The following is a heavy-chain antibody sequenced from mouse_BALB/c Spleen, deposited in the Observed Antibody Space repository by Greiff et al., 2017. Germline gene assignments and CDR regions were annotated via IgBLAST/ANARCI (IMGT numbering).Heavy chain of an antibody. V-gene: IGHV14-3*02. CDR1: GFNIKDTY. J-gene: IGHJ4*01. D-gene: IGHD1-1*01. CDR2: IDPANGNT. CDR3: ARRPEYYGSSPYYAMDY. Sequence: EVQLVESGAELVKPGASVKLSCTASGFNIKDTYMHWVKQRPEQGLVWIGRIDPANGNTKYDPKFQGKATITADTSSNTAYLQLSSLTSEDTAVYYCARRPEYYGSSPYYAMDYWGQGTSVTVSS.